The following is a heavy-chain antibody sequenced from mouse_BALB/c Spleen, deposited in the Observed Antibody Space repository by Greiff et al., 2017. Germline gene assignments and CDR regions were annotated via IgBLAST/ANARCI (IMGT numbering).Heavy chain of an antibody. CDR2: IYPGDGDT. J-gene: IGHJ3*01. CDR1: GYTFTSYW. D-gene: IGHD2-3*01. V-gene: IGHV1-87*01. CDR3: ARDDAPFAY. Sequence: QVQLKESGAELARPGASVKLSCKASGYTFTSYWMQWVKQRPGQGLEWIGAIYPGDGDTRYTQKFKGKATLTADKSSSTAYMQLSSLASEDSAVYYCARDDAPFAYWGQGTLVTVSA.